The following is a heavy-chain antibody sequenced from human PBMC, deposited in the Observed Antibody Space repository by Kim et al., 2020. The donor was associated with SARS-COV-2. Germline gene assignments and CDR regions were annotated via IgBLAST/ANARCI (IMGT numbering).Heavy chain of an antibody. CDR3: ARDREGAFDY. J-gene: IGHJ4*02. CDR1: GFTFSTYD. Sequence: GGSLRLSCVASGFTFSTYDMFWIRQATGKGLEWVSTIGAADDTYYADSVKGRFTISRENAMSSVFLQMNSLRAGDTAVYYCARDREGAFDYWGQGTLVTV. V-gene: IGHV3-13*01. CDR2: IGAADDT.